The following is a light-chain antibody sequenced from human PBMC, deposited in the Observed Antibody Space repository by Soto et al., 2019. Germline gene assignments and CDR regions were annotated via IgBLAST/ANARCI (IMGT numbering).Light chain of an antibody. CDR1: NIVSKS. CDR3: QVWDSSSDLVV. Sequence: SYELTQPPSVSVDPGKTARITCGGNNIVSKSVHWYQQKPGQAPVLVIYYDSDRPSGIPERFSGSNSGNTATLTISRVEAGDEADYYCQVWDSSSDLVVFGGGTKLTVL. CDR2: YDS. V-gene: IGLV3-21*04. J-gene: IGLJ2*01.